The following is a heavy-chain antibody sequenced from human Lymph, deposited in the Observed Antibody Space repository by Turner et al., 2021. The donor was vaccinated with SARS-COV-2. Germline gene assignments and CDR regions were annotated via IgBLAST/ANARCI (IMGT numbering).Heavy chain of an antibody. V-gene: IGHV1-24*01. D-gene: IGHD6-19*01. J-gene: IGHJ6*02. CDR1: GYTLTELS. CDR2: FDPEDGAT. CDR3: ATDRKKWLVQTGDGMDV. Sequence: QVHLVQSGAEVKKPGASVKVSCKVSGYTLTELSMHWVRQAPGKGLGWMGGFDPEDGATIYAQKFQGRVTMTVDTSTDTAYMELSSLRSEDTAVYYCATDRKKWLVQTGDGMDVWGQGTTVTVSS.